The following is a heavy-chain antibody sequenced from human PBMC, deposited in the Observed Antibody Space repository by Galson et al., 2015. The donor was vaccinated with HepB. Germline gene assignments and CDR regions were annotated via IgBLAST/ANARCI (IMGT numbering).Heavy chain of an antibody. V-gene: IGHV3-49*04. CDR3: TRAGLTENWFGRDYYYGMDV. CDR1: GFTFGDYA. D-gene: IGHD3-9*01. CDR2: IRSKAYGGTT. Sequence: SLRLSCAASGFTFGDYAMSWVRQAPGKGLEWVGFIRSKAYGGTTEYAASVKGRFTISRDDSKSIAYLQMNSLKTEDTAVHYCTRAGLTENWFGRDYYYGMDVWGQGTTVTVSS. J-gene: IGHJ6*02.